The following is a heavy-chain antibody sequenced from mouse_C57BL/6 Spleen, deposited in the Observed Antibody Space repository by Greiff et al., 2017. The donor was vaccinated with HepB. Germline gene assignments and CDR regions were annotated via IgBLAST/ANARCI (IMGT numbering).Heavy chain of an antibody. J-gene: IGHJ4*01. Sequence: QVQLKQSGAELVRPGTSVKVSCKASGYAFTNYLIEWVKQRPGQGLEWIGVINPGSGGTNYNEKFKGKATLTADKSSSTAYMQLSSLTSEDSAVYFCARRANYYGSSYNYAMDYWGQGTSVTVSS. D-gene: IGHD1-1*01. V-gene: IGHV1-54*01. CDR2: INPGSGGT. CDR3: ARRANYYGSSYNYAMDY. CDR1: GYAFTNYL.